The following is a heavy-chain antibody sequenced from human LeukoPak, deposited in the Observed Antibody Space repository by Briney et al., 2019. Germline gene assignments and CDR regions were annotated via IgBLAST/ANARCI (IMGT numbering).Heavy chain of an antibody. CDR1: GGSISSYY. CDR3: ARDRGRSLYYYGMDV. V-gene: IGHV4-59*01. J-gene: IGHJ6*02. CDR2: IYYSGST. Sequence: SETLSLTCTVSGGSISSYYWSWIRQPPGKGLEWIGYIYYSGSTNYNPSLKSRVTISVDTSKNQFSLKLSSVTAADTAVYYCARDRGRSLYYYGMDVWGQGTTVTVSS.